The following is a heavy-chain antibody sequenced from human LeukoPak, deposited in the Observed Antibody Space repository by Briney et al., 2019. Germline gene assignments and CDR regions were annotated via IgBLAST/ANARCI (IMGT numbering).Heavy chain of an antibody. CDR1: GFIFSSYA. V-gene: IGHV3-30*04. CDR2: LSYDGRDE. D-gene: IGHD6-19*01. CDR3: ARVPSSGWLYYSDY. J-gene: IGHJ4*02. Sequence: GGSLRLSCAASGFIFSSYALHWVRQAPGKGLEGVAVLSYDGRDESYADSVKGRFTISRDNSKNTLYLQMNNLGAEDTAVYYCARVPSSGWLYYSDYWGQGTLVTVSS.